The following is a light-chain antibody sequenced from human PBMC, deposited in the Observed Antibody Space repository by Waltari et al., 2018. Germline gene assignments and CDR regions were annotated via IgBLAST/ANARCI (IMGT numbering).Light chain of an antibody. CDR3: QSFDSSLNAVL. CDR1: THHIAAGYQ. V-gene: IGLV1-40*01. J-gene: IGLJ2*01. Sequence: QSVLTQPPSVSGAPGQRVTISRTGSTHHIAAGYQLPLYQQFPGTAPKLLIYHNSNRHSGVPDRFSGSKSGTSASLAITGLLAEDEADYYCQSFDSSLNAVLFGGGTKLTVL. CDR2: HNS.